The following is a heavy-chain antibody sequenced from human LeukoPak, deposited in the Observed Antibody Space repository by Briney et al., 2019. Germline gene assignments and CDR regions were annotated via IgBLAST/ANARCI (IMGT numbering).Heavy chain of an antibody. D-gene: IGHD3-22*01. CDR2: IYTSGST. V-gene: IGHV4-61*02. CDR1: GGSISSGSYY. J-gene: IGHJ4*02. Sequence: SQTLSLTCTVSGGSISSGSYYWSWIRQPAGKGLEWIGRIYTSGSTNYNPSLKSRVTISVDTSKNQFSLKLSSVTAADTAVYYCARDLGYYDSRGSRGYYFDYWGQGTLVTVSS. CDR3: ARDLGYYDSRGSRGYYFDY.